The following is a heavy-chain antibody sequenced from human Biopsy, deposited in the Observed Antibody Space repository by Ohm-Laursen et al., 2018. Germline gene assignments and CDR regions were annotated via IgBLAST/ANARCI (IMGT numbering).Heavy chain of an antibody. V-gene: IGHV4-59*08. D-gene: IGHD3-10*01. CDR2: IFDRGTT. CDR3: AHGSGSYYKWDF. Sequence: GTLSLTCTLSGDSISRSYWSWIRQSPGKGLEWVGHIFDRGTTDYNPSLKSRVTMSVDTSKKQFSLRMTSVTAADTAVYYCAHGSGSYYKWDFWGRGTLVTVSS. J-gene: IGHJ4*02. CDR1: GDSISRSY.